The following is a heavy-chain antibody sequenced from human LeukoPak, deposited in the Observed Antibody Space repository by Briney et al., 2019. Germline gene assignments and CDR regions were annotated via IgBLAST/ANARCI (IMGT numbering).Heavy chain of an antibody. CDR2: INHSGST. CDR1: GGSFSGYY. V-gene: IGHV4-34*01. D-gene: IGHD3-10*01. CDR3: ARGFPMTYYYGSGSYYNRYYFDY. J-gene: IGHJ4*02. Sequence: SETLSLTCAVYGGSFSGYYWSWIRQPPGKGLEWIGEINHSGSTNYNPSLKSRVTISVDTSKNQFSLKLSSVTAADTAVYYCARGFPMTYYYGSGSYYNRYYFDYWGQGTLVTVSS.